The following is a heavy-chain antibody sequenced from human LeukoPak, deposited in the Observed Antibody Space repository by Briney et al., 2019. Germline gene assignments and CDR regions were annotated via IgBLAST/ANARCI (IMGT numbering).Heavy chain of an antibody. Sequence: GGSLRLSCAASGFTFSRYAMSWVRQAPGKGLEWVSAISGSGGSTYYADSVKGRFTISRDNAKNSLYLQMNSLRAEDTAVYYCARDYVGNDYWGQGTLVTVSS. CDR3: ARDYVGNDY. D-gene: IGHD1-26*01. CDR1: GFTFSRYA. J-gene: IGHJ4*02. V-gene: IGHV3-23*01. CDR2: ISGSGGST.